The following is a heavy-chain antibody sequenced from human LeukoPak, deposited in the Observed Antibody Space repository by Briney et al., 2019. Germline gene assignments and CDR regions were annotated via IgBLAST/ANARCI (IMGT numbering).Heavy chain of an antibody. Sequence: SLRPSCAASALTLSGYWTRSARLAPGKGMGWDSLINEDAIIITYAESVKGRFITSRDITKNSWYLQMNSLRAEDTAVYYCVRELIRGWTPGDDFDSWGEGTLVTVSS. CDR2: INEDAIII. J-gene: IGHJ4*02. CDR3: VRELIRGWTPGDDFDS. D-gene: IGHD3-16*01. V-gene: IGHV3-74*01. CDR1: ALTLSGYW.